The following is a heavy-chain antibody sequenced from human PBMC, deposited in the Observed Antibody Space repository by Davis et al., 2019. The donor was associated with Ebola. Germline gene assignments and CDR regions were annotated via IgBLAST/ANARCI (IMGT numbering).Heavy chain of an antibody. D-gene: IGHD4-11*01. J-gene: IGHJ5*02. CDR3: AREDSNYVGWFDP. Sequence: MPSETLSLTCTVSGGSISSYYWSWIRQPPGKGLEWIGYIYYSGSTNYNPSLKSRVTISVDTSKNQFSLKLSSVTAADTAVYYCAREDSNYVGWFDPWGQETLVTVSS. V-gene: IGHV4-59*01. CDR2: IYYSGST. CDR1: GGSISSYY.